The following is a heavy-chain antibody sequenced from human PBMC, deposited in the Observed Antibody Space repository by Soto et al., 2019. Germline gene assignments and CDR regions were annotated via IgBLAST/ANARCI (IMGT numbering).Heavy chain of an antibody. J-gene: IGHJ4*02. CDR3: ARHHVRGRTIAGAAEF. D-gene: IGHD1-26*01. Sequence: QVQLQQWGAGLLKPSETLSLTCAVYGGSLSGYYWSWIRQPPGKALEWIGEIHHSGNTNYNPSLKRRVTISVDTSKNPLFLNLSSVTAADTAMYYCARHHVRGRTIAGAAEFCGQGTLVTVSS. CDR2: IHHSGNT. CDR1: GGSLSGYY. V-gene: IGHV4-34*01.